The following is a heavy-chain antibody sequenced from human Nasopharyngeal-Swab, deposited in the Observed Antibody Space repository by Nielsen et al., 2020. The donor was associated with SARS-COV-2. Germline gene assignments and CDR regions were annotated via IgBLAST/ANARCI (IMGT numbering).Heavy chain of an antibody. J-gene: IGHJ6*03. Sequence: RQAPGKGLEGVSTLSGTGESTYYADSVTGRFAISRDNSNNTLYLQMHGLRAEDTAIYFCAKAWAAAGLSFYYYMDVWGKGTTVTVSS. CDR2: LSGTGEST. CDR3: AKAWAAAGLSFYYYMDV. D-gene: IGHD6-13*01. V-gene: IGHV3-23*01.